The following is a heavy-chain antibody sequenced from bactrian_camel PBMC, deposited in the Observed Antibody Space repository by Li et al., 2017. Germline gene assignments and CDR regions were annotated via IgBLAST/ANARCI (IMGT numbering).Heavy chain of an antibody. CDR1: GFTFSTYA. J-gene: IGHJ4*01. CDR2: IDHRDGLT. V-gene: IGHV3S40*01. Sequence: DVQLVESGGGLVQPGGSLRLSCAASGFTFSTYAMSWVRQAPGNGLEWVAGIDHRDGLTNYADSAKGRFTISRDNAKNTVTLQMDSLKSEDTALYYCAVRPPGGTLWAFDYWGQGTQVTVS. D-gene: IGHD7*01. CDR3: AVRPPGGTLWAFDY.